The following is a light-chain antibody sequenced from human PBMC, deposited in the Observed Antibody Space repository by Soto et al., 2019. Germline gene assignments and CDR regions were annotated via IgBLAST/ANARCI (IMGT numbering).Light chain of an antibody. CDR1: QRISSY. J-gene: IGKJ4*01. CDR3: RQRHGTAPLT. CDR2: ATS. V-gene: IGKV1-39*01. Sequence: DIQMTQSPSSLSASVGDRVTITCRASQRISSYLNWYQQKPGKAPKLLIYATSSLQSGVPSRFSGSGSGTDFILTISSLQPVDFDAYYWRQRHGTAPLTFGGGTKVEIK.